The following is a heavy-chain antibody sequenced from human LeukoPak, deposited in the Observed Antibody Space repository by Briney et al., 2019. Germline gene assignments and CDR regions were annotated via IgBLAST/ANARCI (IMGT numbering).Heavy chain of an antibody. D-gene: IGHD3-10*01. CDR1: GYTFTSYG. V-gene: IGHV1-18*01. Sequence: ASVKVSCKASGYTFTSYGISWVRQAPGQGLEWMGWISAYNGNTNYAQELQGRVTMTTDTSTSTAYMELRSLRSDDTAVYYCARQGINKLWFGELPDYWGQGTLVTVSS. CDR3: ARQGINKLWFGELPDY. CDR2: ISAYNGNT. J-gene: IGHJ4*02.